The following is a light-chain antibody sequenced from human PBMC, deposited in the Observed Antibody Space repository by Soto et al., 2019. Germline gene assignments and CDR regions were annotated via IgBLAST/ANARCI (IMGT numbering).Light chain of an antibody. CDR1: SGDVGSYNL. CDR2: AVT. V-gene: IGLV2-23*02. Sequence: QSALTQPAPVSGSPGQSITIPCTGTSGDVGSYNLVSWYQQHPGKAPKLLIYAVTERPSGVSTRFSGYKPGNTASLTISGLQPVDEADYYCCSYAGNREGLGTGTKVTVL. J-gene: IGLJ1*01. CDR3: CSYAGNREG.